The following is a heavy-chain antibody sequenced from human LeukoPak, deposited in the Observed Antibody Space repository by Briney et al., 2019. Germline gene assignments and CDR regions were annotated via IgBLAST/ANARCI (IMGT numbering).Heavy chain of an antibody. D-gene: IGHD6-19*01. Sequence: GGSLRLSCAAYGLMFSSYWMSWVRQAPGKGLEWVADIKEDGSEKSYVDSVKGRFTISRDNSKNTLYLQMNSLRAEDTAVYYCAKSNLPGIRQWLTNWGQGTLFTVSS. CDR3: AKSNLPGIRQWLTN. V-gene: IGHV3-7*01. CDR1: GLMFSSYW. J-gene: IGHJ4*02. CDR2: IKEDGSEK.